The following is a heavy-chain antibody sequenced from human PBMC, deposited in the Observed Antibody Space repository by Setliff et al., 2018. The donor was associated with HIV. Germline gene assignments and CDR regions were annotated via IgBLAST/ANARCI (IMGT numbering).Heavy chain of an antibody. CDR3: ARHLGGLWSGELVGYYYYYMDV. D-gene: IGHD3-10*01. CDR2: IYYSGST. V-gene: IGHV4-39*01. CDR1: GGSISSSSYY. J-gene: IGHJ6*03. Sequence: SETLSLTCTVSGGSISSSSYYWGWIRQPPGKGLEWIGSIYYSGSTYYNPSLKSRVTISVDTSKNQFSLKLSSVTAADTAVYYCARHLGGLWSGELVGYYYYYMDVWGKGTTVTVSS.